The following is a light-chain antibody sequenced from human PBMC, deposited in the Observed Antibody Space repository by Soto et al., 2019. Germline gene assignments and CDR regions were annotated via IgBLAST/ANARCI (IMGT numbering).Light chain of an antibody. Sequence: QSALTQPHSVSGSPGQSVTISCTGTSNDVGAYNYVSWYQQHPGKAPKVMIYDVTKRPSGVPDRFSGSKSGNTASLTISGVQAEDESDYYCFSYAGSYTWVFGGGTQLTVL. CDR3: FSYAGSYTWV. CDR1: SNDVGAYNY. V-gene: IGLV2-11*01. J-gene: IGLJ7*01. CDR2: DVT.